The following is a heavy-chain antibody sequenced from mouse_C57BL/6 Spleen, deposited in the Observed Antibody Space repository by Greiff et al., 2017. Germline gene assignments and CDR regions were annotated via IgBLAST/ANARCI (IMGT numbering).Heavy chain of an antibody. D-gene: IGHD2-1*01. CDR3: TAAGNYFAWFAY. J-gene: IGHJ3*01. CDR2: IRLKSDDYAT. CDR1: GFTFSNYW. V-gene: IGHV6-3*01. Sequence: EVQLQESGGGLVQPGGSMKLSCVASGFTFSNYWMNWVRQSPEKGLEWVAQIRLKSDDYATHYAESVKGRFTISRDDSKSSVYLQMNNLRAEDTGIYYCTAAGNYFAWFAYWGQGTLVTVAA.